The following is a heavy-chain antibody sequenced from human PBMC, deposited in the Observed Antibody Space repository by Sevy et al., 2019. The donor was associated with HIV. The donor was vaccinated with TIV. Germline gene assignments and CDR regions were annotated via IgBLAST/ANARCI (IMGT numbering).Heavy chain of an antibody. V-gene: IGHV4-34*01. Sequence: SETLSLTCGVYGGSFSGYYWNWIRQSPGKGLEWIGEINYTGNTNYNPSLKSRVFISIDTSRNEIFLGLNSLTAADTAVYYCARVLGILDYSYGLDVWGQGTTVTVSS. D-gene: IGHD3-16*01. J-gene: IGHJ6*02. CDR3: ARVLGILDYSYGLDV. CDR1: GGSFSGYY. CDR2: INYTGNT.